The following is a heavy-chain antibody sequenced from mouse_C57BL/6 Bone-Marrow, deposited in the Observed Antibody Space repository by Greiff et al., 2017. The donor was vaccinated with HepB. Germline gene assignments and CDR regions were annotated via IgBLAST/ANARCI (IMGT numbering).Heavy chain of an antibody. V-gene: IGHV5-6*01. D-gene: IGHD1-1*01. J-gene: IGHJ2*01. CDR1: GFTFSSYG. CDR3: ARQRITTVYFDY. Sequence: EVMLVESGGDLVKPGGSLKLSCAASGFTFSSYGMSWVRQTPDKRLEWVATISSGGSYTYYPDSVKGRFTISRDNAKTTLYLQMSSLKSEDTAMYYCARQRITTVYFDYWGQGTTLTVSS. CDR2: ISSGGSYT.